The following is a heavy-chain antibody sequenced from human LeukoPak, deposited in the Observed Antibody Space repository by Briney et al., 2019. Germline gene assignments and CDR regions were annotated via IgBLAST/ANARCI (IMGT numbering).Heavy chain of an antibody. CDR1: GFTFSNFA. CDR3: ARTDYDFWSGYPYFDY. V-gene: IGHV3-48*03. CDR2: ISSSGSTI. D-gene: IGHD3-3*01. Sequence: ETGGSLRLSCAASGFTFSNFAMNWVRQAPGKGLEWVSYISSSGSTIYYADSVKGRFTISRDNAKNSLYLQMNSLRAEDTAVYYCARTDYDFWSGYPYFDYWGQGTLVTVSS. J-gene: IGHJ4*02.